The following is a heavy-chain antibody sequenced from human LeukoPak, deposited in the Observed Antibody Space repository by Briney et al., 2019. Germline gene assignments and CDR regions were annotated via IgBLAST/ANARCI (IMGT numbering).Heavy chain of an antibody. Sequence: SETLSLTCTVSGGSISSHYWSWIRQPPGKGLEWIGYIYYSGSTNYNPSLKSRVTISVDTSKNQFSLKLSSVTAADTAVYYCASSTLAMVRGVNFGYWGQGTLVTVSS. V-gene: IGHV4-59*11. CDR3: ASSTLAMVRGVNFGY. CDR1: GGSISSHY. CDR2: IYYSGST. J-gene: IGHJ4*02. D-gene: IGHD3-10*01.